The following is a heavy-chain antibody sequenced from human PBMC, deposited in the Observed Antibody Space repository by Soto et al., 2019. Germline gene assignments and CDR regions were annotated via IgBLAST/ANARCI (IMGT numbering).Heavy chain of an antibody. CDR2: INSDGSST. D-gene: IGHD1-1*01. CDR1: GFTFSSYW. J-gene: IGHJ4*02. V-gene: IGHV3-74*01. CDR3: ARGRRLERGGRFDS. Sequence: EVQLVESGGGLVQPGGSLRLSCAASGFTFSSYWMHWVRQAPGKGLVWVSRINSDGSSTSYADSVKGRLTISRDNAKNPLYRHMNSLRAEKTAVYYCARGRRLERGGRFDSWGQGTLVTVSS.